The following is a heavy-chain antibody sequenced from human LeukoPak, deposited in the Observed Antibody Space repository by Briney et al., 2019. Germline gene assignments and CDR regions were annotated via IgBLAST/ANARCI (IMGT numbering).Heavy chain of an antibody. V-gene: IGHV3-48*03. CDR3: ARMEAYCGGDCARGLDY. CDR2: ISSSGSGSTK. D-gene: IGHD2-21*02. Sequence: GGSLRLSCAASGFTFSSYGMNWVRQAPGKGLEWVSYISSSGSGSTKFYADSVKGRFTISRDNAKNSLYLQMNSLRAEDTAVYYCARMEAYCGGDCARGLDYWGQGTLVTVSS. CDR1: GFTFSSYG. J-gene: IGHJ4*02.